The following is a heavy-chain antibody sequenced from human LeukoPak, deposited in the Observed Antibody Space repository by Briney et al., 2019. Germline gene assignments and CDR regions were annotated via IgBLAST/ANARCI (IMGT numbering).Heavy chain of an antibody. CDR3: AKYLGYCGSSSCPRWFDP. J-gene: IGHJ5*02. Sequence: GGSLRLSCAASGFTLRSYSMNWVRQAPGKGLEWVSYISTSSYYIYYADSVKGRFTISRDDAKNSLYLQMNSLRAEDTAVYYCAKYLGYCGSSSCPRWFDPWGQGTLVTVSS. CDR2: ISTSSYYI. CDR1: GFTLRSYS. D-gene: IGHD2-2*01. V-gene: IGHV3-21*01.